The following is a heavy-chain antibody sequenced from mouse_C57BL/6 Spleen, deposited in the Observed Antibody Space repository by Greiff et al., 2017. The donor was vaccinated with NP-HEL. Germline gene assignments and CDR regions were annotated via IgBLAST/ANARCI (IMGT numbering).Heavy chain of an antibody. CDR3: ARGERDYFDY. V-gene: IGHV1-69*01. Sequence: QVQLQQPGAELVMPGASVKLSCKASGYTFTSYWMHWVKQRPGQGLEWIGEIDPSDSYTNYNQKFKDKSTLTVDKSSSTAYMQLSSLTSEDSAVYYCARGERDYFDYWGQGTTLTVSS. CDR2: IDPSDSYT. J-gene: IGHJ2*01. CDR1: GYTFTSYW.